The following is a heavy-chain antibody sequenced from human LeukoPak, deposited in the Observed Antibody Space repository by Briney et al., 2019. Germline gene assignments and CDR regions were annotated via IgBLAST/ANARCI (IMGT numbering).Heavy chain of an antibody. CDR2: ISADGRIQ. D-gene: IGHD5-12*01. Sequence: GGSLRLSCAVSGFTFGTYSIHWVRQAPGKGLEWVTVISADGRIQYYSDSVKGRFTISRDNSLNTLHLQMNNLRAGDTAVYYCAREFGHDRWYFDYWGQGALVTVSS. V-gene: IGHV3-30*03. CDR1: GFTFGTYS. J-gene: IGHJ4*02. CDR3: AREFGHDRWYFDY.